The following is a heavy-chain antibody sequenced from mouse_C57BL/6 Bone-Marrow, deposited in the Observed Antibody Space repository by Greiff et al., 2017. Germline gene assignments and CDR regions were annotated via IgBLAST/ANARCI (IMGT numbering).Heavy chain of an antibody. Sequence: QVQLQQPGAELVKPGASVKLSCKASGYTFTSYWMHWVKQRPGQGLEWIGMIHPNSGSTNYNENFKSKATLTVDKSSSTAYMQLSSLTSEDSAVYYCARLCRPYYFDYWGQGTTLTVSS. D-gene: IGHD6-5*01. J-gene: IGHJ2*01. CDR2: IHPNSGST. CDR1: GYTFTSYW. V-gene: IGHV1-64*01. CDR3: ARLCRPYYFDY.